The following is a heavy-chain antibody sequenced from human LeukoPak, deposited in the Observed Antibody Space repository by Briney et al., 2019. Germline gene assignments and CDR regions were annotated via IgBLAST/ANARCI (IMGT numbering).Heavy chain of an antibody. V-gene: IGHV3-74*01. CDR1: GFTFGSSW. Sequence: GGSLRLSCAASGFTFGSSWMHWVRQAPGEGLVWVSRINTDGSSTRYADSVKGRFTIPRDNAKNTLYLQMNSLRAEDTAVYYCARDGGAWLDYWGQGTLVTVSS. J-gene: IGHJ4*02. CDR2: INTDGSST. CDR3: ARDGGAWLDY. D-gene: IGHD3-16*01.